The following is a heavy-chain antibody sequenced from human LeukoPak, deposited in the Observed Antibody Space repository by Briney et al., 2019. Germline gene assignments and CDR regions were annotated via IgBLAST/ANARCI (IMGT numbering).Heavy chain of an antibody. D-gene: IGHD2-15*01. CDR1: GFTVSSNY. J-gene: IGHJ4*02. V-gene: IGHV3-66*01. CDR2: IYSDATT. Sequence: GGSLRLSCAASGFTVSSNYMSWVLQAPGKGLEWVSVIYSDATTYYADSVKGRFTISRDNSKNILYLQMKTLRADDTAVYYCVRVVAATFDSWGQGTLVTVSS. CDR3: VRVVAATFDS.